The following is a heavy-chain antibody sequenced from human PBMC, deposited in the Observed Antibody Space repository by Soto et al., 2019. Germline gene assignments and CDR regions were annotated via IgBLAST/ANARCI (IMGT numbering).Heavy chain of an antibody. D-gene: IGHD4-17*01. CDR3: AKDAVSGDGVWLLDS. CDR1: GFTFRSYA. Sequence: LRLSCATSGFTFRSYAMSWARQAPGKGLEWVSSLLRSGSSTYYADSVKGRFTISSDISANSLYLQMDSLRAEDTAVYYCAKDAVSGDGVWLLDSWGQGTVVTVSS. J-gene: IGHJ5*02. V-gene: IGHV3-23*01. CDR2: LLRSGSST.